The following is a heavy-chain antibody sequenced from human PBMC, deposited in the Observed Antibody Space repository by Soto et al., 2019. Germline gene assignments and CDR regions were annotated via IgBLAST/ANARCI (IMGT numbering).Heavy chain of an antibody. J-gene: IGHJ2*01. Sequence: PGGSLRLSCAATGFSFCDYAMNWFRQAPGKGPEWVGFIRSNGYGGTTEYAASVKGRFSLSRDDSKSIAYLQMNSLKTEDSAVYYCSRDPATVTPWYSDLWGRGTLVTVSS. CDR1: GFSFCDYA. CDR2: IRSNGYGGTT. CDR3: SRDPATVTPWYSDL. V-gene: IGHV3-49*03. D-gene: IGHD4-17*01.